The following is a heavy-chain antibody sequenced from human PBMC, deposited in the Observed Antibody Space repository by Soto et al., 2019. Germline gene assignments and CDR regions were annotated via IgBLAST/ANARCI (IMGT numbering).Heavy chain of an antibody. V-gene: IGHV3-30-3*01. CDR2: ISYDGSNK. Sequence: GGSLRLSCAASGFTFSSYAMHWVRQAPGKGLEWVAVISYDGSNKYYADSVKGRFTISRDNSKNTLYLQMNSLGAEDTAVYYCARALAVAGTPFWYWGQGTLVTVSS. J-gene: IGHJ4*02. CDR3: ARALAVAGTPFWY. CDR1: GFTFSSYA. D-gene: IGHD6-19*01.